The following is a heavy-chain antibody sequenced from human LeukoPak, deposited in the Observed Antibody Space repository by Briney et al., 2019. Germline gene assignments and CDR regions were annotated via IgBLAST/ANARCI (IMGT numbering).Heavy chain of an antibody. J-gene: IGHJ4*02. D-gene: IGHD3-22*01. CDR3: ARARDSSGYLPDY. CDR1: GGSFSSGSYY. Sequence: PSQTLSLTCTVSGGSFSSGSYYWSWIRQPAGKGLEWIGRIYTSGSTNYNPSLKSRVTISVDTSKNQFSLKLSSVTAADTAVYYCARARDSSGYLPDYWGREPWSPSPQ. CDR2: IYTSGST. V-gene: IGHV4-61*02.